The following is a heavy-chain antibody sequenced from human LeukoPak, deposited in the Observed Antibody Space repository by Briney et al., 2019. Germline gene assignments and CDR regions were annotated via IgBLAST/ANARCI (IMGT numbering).Heavy chain of an antibody. CDR1: GFTFSSYW. CDR2: INSDGSST. Sequence: PGGSLRLSCAASGFTFSSYWMHWVRQAPGKGLVWVSRINSDGSSTTYADSVKGRFTISRDNAKNTLYLQMNSLRAEDTAVYYCAREALTETTFGPYDYWGQGTLVTVSS. D-gene: IGHD4-17*01. V-gene: IGHV3-74*01. CDR3: AREALTETTFGPYDY. J-gene: IGHJ4*02.